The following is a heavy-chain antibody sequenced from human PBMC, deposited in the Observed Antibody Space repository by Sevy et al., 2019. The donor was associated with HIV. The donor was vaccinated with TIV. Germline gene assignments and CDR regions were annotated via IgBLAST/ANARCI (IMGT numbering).Heavy chain of an antibody. Sequence: ASVKVSCKASGYTFTGYHMHCLRQAPGQGLEWMGWINPDSGDTKYAQKFQGRVTMTRDTSISTAYMELRRLRSDDTAVYYCARSFRINTTCFYYFDHWGQGTLVTVSS. J-gene: IGHJ4*02. CDR2: INPDSGDT. CDR1: GYTFTGYH. V-gene: IGHV1-2*02. CDR3: ARSFRINTTCFYYFDH. D-gene: IGHD2-2*01.